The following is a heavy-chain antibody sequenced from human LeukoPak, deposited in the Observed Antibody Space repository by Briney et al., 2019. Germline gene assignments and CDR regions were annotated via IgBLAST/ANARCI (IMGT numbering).Heavy chain of an antibody. D-gene: IGHD3-16*02. V-gene: IGHV1-69*13. CDR2: IIPMFRIA. Sequence: GASVKVSCKASGGTFSSFAISWVRQAPGQGLEWMGGIIPMFRIANYAQNFQDRVTITADESTSTAYMELSSLRSEDTAVYYCARDAYRNWFDPWGQGTLVTVSS. CDR3: ARDAYRNWFDP. CDR1: GGTFSSFA. J-gene: IGHJ5*02.